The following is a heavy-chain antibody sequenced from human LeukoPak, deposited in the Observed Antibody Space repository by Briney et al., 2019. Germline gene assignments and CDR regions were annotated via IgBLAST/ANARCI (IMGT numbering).Heavy chain of an antibody. V-gene: IGHV4-59*08. CDR1: GGSISSYY. CDR3: ARREDGVWYFDY. CDR2: IYYSGST. J-gene: IGHJ4*02. Sequence: PSETLSLTCTVSGGSISSYYWSWIRQPPGKGLEWIGYIYYSGSTNYNPSLKSRVTISVDTSKNQFSLKLSSVTAADTAVYYCARREDGVWYFDYWGQGTLVTVSS. D-gene: IGHD5-24*01.